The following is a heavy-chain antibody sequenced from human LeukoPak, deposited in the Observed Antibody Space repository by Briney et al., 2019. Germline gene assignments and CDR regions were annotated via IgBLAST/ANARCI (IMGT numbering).Heavy chain of an antibody. V-gene: IGHV4-34*01. Sequence: SETLSLTCAVYGGSFSGYYWSWIRQPPGKGLEWIGEINHSGSTNYNPSLKSRVTISVDTPKNQFSLKQSSVTAADTAVYYCARGTHIAARRGPLFDYWGQGTLVTVSS. CDR2: INHSGST. J-gene: IGHJ4*02. D-gene: IGHD6-6*01. CDR3: ARGTHIAARRGPLFDY. CDR1: GGSFSGYY.